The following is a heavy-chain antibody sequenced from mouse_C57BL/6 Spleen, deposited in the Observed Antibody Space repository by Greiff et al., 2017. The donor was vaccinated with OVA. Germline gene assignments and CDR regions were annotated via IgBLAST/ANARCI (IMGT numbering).Heavy chain of an antibody. Sequence: QVHVKQPGAELVKPGASVKVSCKASGYTFTSYWMHWVKQRPGQGLEWIGRIHPSDSDTNYNQKFKGKATLTVDKSSSTAYMQLSSLTSEDSAVYYCAMGGNYRFDVWGTGTTVTVSS. D-gene: IGHD2-1*01. CDR3: AMGGNYRFDV. J-gene: IGHJ1*03. V-gene: IGHV1-74*01. CDR2: IHPSDSDT. CDR1: GYTFTSYW.